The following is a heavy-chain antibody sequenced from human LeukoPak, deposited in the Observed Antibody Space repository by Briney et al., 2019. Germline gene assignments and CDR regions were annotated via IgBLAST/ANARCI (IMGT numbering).Heavy chain of an antibody. Sequence: ASVKVSCKASGGTFSSYAISWVRQAPGKGLEWMGGFDPEDGETIYAQKFQGRVTMTEDTSTDTAYMELSSLRSEDTAVYYCATDVVGLLWFGELSGYWGQGTLVTVSS. J-gene: IGHJ4*02. CDR3: ATDVVGLLWFGELSGY. CDR1: GGTFSSYA. CDR2: FDPEDGET. D-gene: IGHD3-10*01. V-gene: IGHV1-24*01.